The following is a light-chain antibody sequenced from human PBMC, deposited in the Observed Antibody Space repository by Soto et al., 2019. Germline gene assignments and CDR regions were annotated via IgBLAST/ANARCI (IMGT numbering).Light chain of an antibody. CDR3: SSYTSSSTYV. CDR1: SGDVGSYNR. Sequence: QSVLTQPPSVSGSPGQSVAISCTGTSGDVGSYNRVSWYQQPPGTAPKVMIYEVSNRPSGVPDRFSGSKSGNTASLTISGLQAEDEADCYCSSYTSSSTYVFGTGTKVTVL. CDR2: EVS. J-gene: IGLJ1*01. V-gene: IGLV2-18*02.